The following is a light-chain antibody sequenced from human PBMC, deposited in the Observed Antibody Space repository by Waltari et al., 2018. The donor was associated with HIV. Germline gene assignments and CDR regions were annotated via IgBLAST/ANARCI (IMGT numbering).Light chain of an antibody. V-gene: IGKV3-20*01. J-gene: IGKJ2*03. CDR1: QSLSSNY. CDR2: GAS. Sequence: EIVLTQSPGTLSLSPGERATLSCRASQSLSSNYLAWYQQTPAQAPRLLIYGASSRATGIPDRFSGSGSGTDFTLTISRLEPEDFAVYYCQQYNTSPSSFGQGTRLEIK. CDR3: QQYNTSPSS.